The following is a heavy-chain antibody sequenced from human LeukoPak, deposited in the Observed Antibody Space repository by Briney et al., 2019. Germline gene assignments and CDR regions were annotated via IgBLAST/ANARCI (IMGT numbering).Heavy chain of an antibody. CDR3: AKVGEGNYDSWSGYYIPPTFDY. V-gene: IGHV3-23*01. J-gene: IGHJ4*02. CDR2: ISGSGGST. CDR1: GFTFSSYA. D-gene: IGHD3-3*01. Sequence: GGSLRLSCAASGFTFSSYAMSWVRQAPGKGLEWVSAISGSGGSTYYADSVKGRFTISRDNSKNTLYLQMNSLRAKDTAVYYCAKVGEGNYDSWSGYYIPPTFDYWGQGTLVTVSS.